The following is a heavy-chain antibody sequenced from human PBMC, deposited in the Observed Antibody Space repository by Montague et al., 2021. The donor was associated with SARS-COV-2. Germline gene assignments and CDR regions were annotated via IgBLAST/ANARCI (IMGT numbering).Heavy chain of an antibody. CDR2: IYYSGSS. CDR1: GGSISSGSYY. V-gene: IGHV4-31*03. CDR3: ARARTSLIVVVNEFGY. Sequence: TRSLTCTVSGGSISSGSYYWSWIRQHPGKGLEWIGYIYYSGSSYYNPSLKSRVTISVDTSKNQFSLRLSSVTAADTAVYYCARARTSLIVVVNEFGYWGQGTLVTVSS. D-gene: IGHD2-21*01. J-gene: IGHJ4*02.